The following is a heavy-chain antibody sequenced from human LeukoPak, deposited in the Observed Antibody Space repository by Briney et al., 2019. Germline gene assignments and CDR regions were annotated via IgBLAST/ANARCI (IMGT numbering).Heavy chain of an antibody. CDR2: ISGSGGST. D-gene: IGHD3-10*01. Sequence: PGGSLRLSCAAPGFTFSSYAMSWVRQAPGKGPEWVSAISGSGGSTYYADSVKGRFTISRDNSKNTLYLQMNSLRAEDTAVYYCAKSQLLWFGEDLDYWGQGTLVTVSS. CDR1: GFTFSSYA. J-gene: IGHJ4*02. V-gene: IGHV3-23*01. CDR3: AKSQLLWFGEDLDY.